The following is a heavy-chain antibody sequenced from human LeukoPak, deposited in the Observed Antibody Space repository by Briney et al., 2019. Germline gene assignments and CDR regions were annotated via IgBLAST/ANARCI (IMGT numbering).Heavy chain of an antibody. CDR1: GFTVSSNY. J-gene: IGHJ4*02. CDR2: ISSSSSYI. Sequence: AGGSLRLSCAASGFTVSSNYMSWVRQAPGKGLEWVSSISSSSSYIYYADSVKGRFTISRDNAKNSLYLQMNSLRAEDTAVYYCARGPNYYGSGSYYCSYWGQGTLVTVSS. V-gene: IGHV3-21*01. CDR3: ARGPNYYGSGSYYCSY. D-gene: IGHD3-10*01.